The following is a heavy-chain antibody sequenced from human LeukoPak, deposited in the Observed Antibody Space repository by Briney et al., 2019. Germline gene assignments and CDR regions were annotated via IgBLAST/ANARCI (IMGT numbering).Heavy chain of an antibody. J-gene: IGHJ4*02. D-gene: IGHD6-13*01. CDR3: AKRFTYSSTWYYFEY. Sequence: PGGCLRLSCAASGFTFSSYAMHWVRQAPGKGLEWVAVISYDGSDIYYADSVKGRFTISRDNSKNTLYLQLNSLRAEDTAIYYCAKRFTYSSTWYYFEYWGEGTLVTVSS. CDR2: ISYDGSDI. CDR1: GFTFSSYA. V-gene: IGHV3-30*18.